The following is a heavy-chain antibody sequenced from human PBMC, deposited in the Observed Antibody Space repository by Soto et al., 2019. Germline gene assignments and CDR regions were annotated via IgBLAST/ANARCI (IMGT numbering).Heavy chain of an antibody. J-gene: IGHJ5*02. CDR2: ISAYNGNT. CDR3: ARDPAPTAGLRLLWVGESYPFDP. Sequence: QVQLVQSGAEVKKPGASVKVSCKASGYTFTSYGISWVRQAPGQGLEWMGWISAYNGNTNYAPKLQGRVTMTTDTSMSTGYMELRSLRSGDTAVYYCARDPAPTAGLRLLWVGESYPFDPWGQGTLVIVSS. D-gene: IGHD3-10*01. V-gene: IGHV1-18*01. CDR1: GYTFTSYG.